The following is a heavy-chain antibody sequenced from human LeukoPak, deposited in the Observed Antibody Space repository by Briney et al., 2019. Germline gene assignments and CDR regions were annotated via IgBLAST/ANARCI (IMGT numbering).Heavy chain of an antibody. CDR1: DDSFSSHY. CDR2: ISYICST. J-gene: IGHJ3*02. Sequence: SDTLSLTCAVSDDSFSSHYWTWIRQPPGKGLEWIGYISYICSTNYNPSLKSRVTISIDTSKNEFSLKLTSVTAADTAVYYCARDLVTVTKGFDIWGQGTMVTVSS. D-gene: IGHD4-17*01. CDR3: ARDLVTVTKGFDI. V-gene: IGHV4-59*11.